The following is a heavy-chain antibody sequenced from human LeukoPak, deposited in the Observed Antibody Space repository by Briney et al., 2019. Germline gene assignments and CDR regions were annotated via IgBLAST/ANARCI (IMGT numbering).Heavy chain of an antibody. CDR3: ARGGGGHNVRLGGDYYYYGMDV. J-gene: IGHJ6*04. V-gene: IGHV4-34*01. Sequence: SETLSLTCAVYGGYFSGYYWSWIRQPPGKGLEWIGEINYSGSTYYNPSLKSRVTISVDTSKNQFSLKLSSVTAADTAVYYCARGGGGHNVRLGGDYYYYGMDVWGKGTTVTVSS. CDR2: INYSGST. CDR1: GGYFSGYY. D-gene: IGHD1-1*01.